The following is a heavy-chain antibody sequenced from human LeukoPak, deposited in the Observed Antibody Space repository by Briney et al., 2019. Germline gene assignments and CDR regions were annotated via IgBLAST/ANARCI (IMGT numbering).Heavy chain of an antibody. CDR1: GGSIISSAYY. V-gene: IGHV4-30-4*08. Sequence: PSETLSLTCTVSGGSIISSAYYWSWIRQPPGKGLEWIGYIYYSGSTYYNPSLKSRVTISVDTSKNQFSLKLSSVTAADTAVYYCARGTPGGYFDYWGQGTLVTVSS. J-gene: IGHJ4*02. D-gene: IGHD1-14*01. CDR2: IYYSGST. CDR3: ARGTPGGYFDY.